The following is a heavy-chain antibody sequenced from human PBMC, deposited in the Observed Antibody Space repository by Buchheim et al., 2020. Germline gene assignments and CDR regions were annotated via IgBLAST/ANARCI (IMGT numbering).Heavy chain of an antibody. J-gene: IGHJ4*02. Sequence: QVQLVESGGGVVQPGRSLRLSCAASGFTFSSYGIHWVRQAPGKGLEWVALISYDGSNKYYADSVKGRFAISRDNSKNTLYLQMNSLRAADTALYYCARGWGLPHGLYFDFWGQGTL. CDR3: ARGWGLPHGLYFDF. CDR1: GFTFSSYG. D-gene: IGHD2-21*01. CDR2: ISYDGSNK. V-gene: IGHV3-30*03.